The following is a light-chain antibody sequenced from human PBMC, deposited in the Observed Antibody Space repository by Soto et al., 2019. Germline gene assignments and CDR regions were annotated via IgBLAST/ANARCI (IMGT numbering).Light chain of an antibody. V-gene: IGKV3-15*01. Sequence: EVVMSQCPATLSEYPGERATLSCWASETVATNLAWYQQKPGQAPRLLISGASTRAAGISDRFRGSGSGTEFTLTISSLRSEDSAIYYCQQYFEWPPMAFGQGTKVDIK. J-gene: IGKJ1*01. CDR2: GAS. CDR3: QQYFEWPPMA. CDR1: ETVATN.